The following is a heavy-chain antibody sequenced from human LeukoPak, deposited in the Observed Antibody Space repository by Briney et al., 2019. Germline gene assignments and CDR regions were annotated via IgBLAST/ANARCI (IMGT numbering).Heavy chain of an antibody. D-gene: IGHD4-17*01. Sequence: PGGSLRLSCAASGLTFSNYAMTWVRQAPGKGLEWISSITGRGGTSYTDSVKGRCTVYRDNSKNTLYLQMNSLRVGDTALYYCAKDPNGDYVGAFDSWGQGTMVTVSS. J-gene: IGHJ3*01. CDR3: AKDPNGDYVGAFDS. CDR2: ITGRGGT. V-gene: IGHV3-23*01. CDR1: GLTFSNYA.